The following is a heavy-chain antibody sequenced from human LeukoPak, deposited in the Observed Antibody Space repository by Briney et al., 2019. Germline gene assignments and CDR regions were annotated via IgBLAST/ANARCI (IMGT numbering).Heavy chain of an antibody. Sequence: ASVKVSCKASGYTFTSYDINWVRQATGQGLEWMGWMNPNSGNTGYAQKFQGRVTITRNTSISTVYMELSSLRSEDTAVYYCARDRVLGYCSGGSCQANYFDYWGQGTLVTVSS. V-gene: IGHV1-8*03. D-gene: IGHD2-15*01. CDR2: MNPNSGNT. CDR1: GYTFTSYD. J-gene: IGHJ4*02. CDR3: ARDRVLGYCSGGSCQANYFDY.